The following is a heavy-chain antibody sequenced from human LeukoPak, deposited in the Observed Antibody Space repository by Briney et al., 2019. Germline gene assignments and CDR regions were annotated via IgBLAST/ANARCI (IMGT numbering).Heavy chain of an antibody. CDR3: ARVGLYDFWSGYTQYYYYYGMDV. V-gene: IGHV1-46*01. Sequence: ASVKVSCKASGYTFTSYYMHWVRQAPGQGLEWMGIINPSGGSTSYAQKFQGRVTMTRDTSTSTVYMELSSLRSKDTAVYYCARVGLYDFWSGYTQYYYYYGMDVWGQGTTVTVSS. CDR2: INPSGGST. J-gene: IGHJ6*02. D-gene: IGHD3-3*01. CDR1: GYTFTSYY.